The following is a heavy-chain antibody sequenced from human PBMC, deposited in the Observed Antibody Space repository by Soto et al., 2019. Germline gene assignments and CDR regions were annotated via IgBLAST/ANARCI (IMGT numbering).Heavy chain of an antibody. CDR2: IIPIVGTA. Sequence: QVQLVQSGAEVKKPGSSVKVSCKASGGTFSSYAISWVRQAPGQGLEWMGGIIPIVGTANYAQKFQGRVRITADESTSTAYMELSSMRSEDTAVYYCAGGFQEIGYFDHWGQGTLVTVSS. J-gene: IGHJ5*02. V-gene: IGHV1-69*01. CDR1: GGTFSSYA. D-gene: IGHD6-13*01. CDR3: AGGFQEIGYFDH.